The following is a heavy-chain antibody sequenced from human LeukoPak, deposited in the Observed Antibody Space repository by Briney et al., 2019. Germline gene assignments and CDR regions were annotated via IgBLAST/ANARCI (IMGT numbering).Heavy chain of an antibody. CDR2: IIPILGIA. CDR1: GYTFTGYY. Sequence: GASVKVSCKASGYTFTGYYMHWVRQAPGQGLEWMGRIIPILGIANYAQKFQGRVTITADKSTSTAYMELSSLRSEDTAVYYCARPRGYSGYDSSHFDYWGQGTLVTVSS. D-gene: IGHD5-12*01. J-gene: IGHJ4*02. V-gene: IGHV1-69*10. CDR3: ARPRGYSGYDSSHFDY.